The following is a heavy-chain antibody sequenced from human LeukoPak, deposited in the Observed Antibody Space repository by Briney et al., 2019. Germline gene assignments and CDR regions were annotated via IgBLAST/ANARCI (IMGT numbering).Heavy chain of an antibody. CDR2: IYYSGST. CDR1: GFTFSSYA. Sequence: GSLRLSCAASGFTFSSYAMHWIRQPPGKGLEWIGSIYYSGSTYYNPSLKSRVTISVDTSKNQFSLKLSSVTAADTAVYYCARLHDITILSDPFDYWGQGTLVTVSS. J-gene: IGHJ4*02. V-gene: IGHV4-39*01. D-gene: IGHD3-10*01. CDR3: ARLHDITILSDPFDY.